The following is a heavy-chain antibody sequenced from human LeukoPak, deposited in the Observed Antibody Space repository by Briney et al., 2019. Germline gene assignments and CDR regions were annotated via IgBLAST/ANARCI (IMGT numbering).Heavy chain of an antibody. CDR2: TYYRSKWYN. D-gene: IGHD3-9*01. V-gene: IGHV6-1*01. CDR1: GDSVSSNSAA. Sequence: SQTLSLTCAISGDSVSSNSAAWNWIRQSPSRGLEWLGRTYYRSKWYNDYAVSVKSRITINPDTSKNQFSLQLNSVTPEDTAVYYCAKDSTYYDILTGYSPFDYWGQGTLVTVSS. J-gene: IGHJ4*02. CDR3: AKDSTYYDILTGYSPFDY.